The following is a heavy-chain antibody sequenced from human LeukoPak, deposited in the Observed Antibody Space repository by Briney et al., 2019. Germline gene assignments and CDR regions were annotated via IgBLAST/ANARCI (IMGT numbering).Heavy chain of an antibody. CDR3: ARLGGEQWLVPVYYYYYMDV. J-gene: IGHJ6*03. CDR2: IYASGST. Sequence: SETLSLTCTVSAGSINPYYWSWIRQSAEKGLQWIGRIYASGSTYYNPSLKSRVTISVDTSKNQFSLKLSSVTAADTAVYYCARLGGEQWLVPVYYYYYMDVWGEGTTVTVPS. CDR1: AGSINPYY. D-gene: IGHD6-19*01. V-gene: IGHV4-4*07.